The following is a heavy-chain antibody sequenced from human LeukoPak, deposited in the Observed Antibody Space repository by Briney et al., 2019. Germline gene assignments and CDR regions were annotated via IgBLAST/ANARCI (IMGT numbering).Heavy chain of an antibody. CDR1: GFTVSSNY. CDR3: ARGSYYYHSSGYDYYFDY. D-gene: IGHD3-22*01. V-gene: IGHV3-53*01. Sequence: GGSLRLSCAASGFTVSSNYMSWFRQAPGKGLEWVSVIYSGGSTYNADSVKGRFTISRDNSKNTLYLQMNSLGAEDTAVYYCARGSYYYHSSGYDYYFDYWGQGTLVTVSS. J-gene: IGHJ4*02. CDR2: IYSGGST.